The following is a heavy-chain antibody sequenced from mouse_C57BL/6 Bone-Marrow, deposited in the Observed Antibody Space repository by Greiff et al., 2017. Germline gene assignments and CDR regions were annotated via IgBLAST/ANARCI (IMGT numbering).Heavy chain of an antibody. J-gene: IGHJ4*01. D-gene: IGHD3-1*01. Sequence: VQVVESGAELVRPGASVTLSCKASGYTFTDYEMHWVKQTPVHGLEWIGAIDPETGGTAYNQKFKGKAILTADKSSSTAYMELRSLTSEDSAVYYCTRTAGYAMDYWGQGTSVTVSS. CDR2: IDPETGGT. CDR1: GYTFTDYE. CDR3: TRTAGYAMDY. V-gene: IGHV1-15*01.